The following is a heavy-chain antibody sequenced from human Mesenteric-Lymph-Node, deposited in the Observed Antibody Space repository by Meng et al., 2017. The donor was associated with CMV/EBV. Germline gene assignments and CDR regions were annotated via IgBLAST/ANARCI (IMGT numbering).Heavy chain of an antibody. V-gene: IGHV5-51*01. D-gene: IGHD3-3*01. J-gene: IGHJ5*02. CDR1: YSCATNW. CDR2: IYPCDSDT. CDR3: ARHWGSVFGVLTNTWFDP. Sequence: YSCATNWIGWVRQVPGQRLEWMGIIYPCDSDTRYGPTFQGQVTMSADKSISTAYLQWSSLKASDTAMYYCARHWGSVFGVLTNTWFDPCGQGTLVTVSS.